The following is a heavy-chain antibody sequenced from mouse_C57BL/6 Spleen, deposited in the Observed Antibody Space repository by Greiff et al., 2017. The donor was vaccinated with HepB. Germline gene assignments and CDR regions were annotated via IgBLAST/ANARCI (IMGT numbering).Heavy chain of an antibody. CDR1: GYAFSSYW. J-gene: IGHJ4*01. CDR3: ARSRLGNAMDY. CDR2: IYPGDGDT. V-gene: IGHV1-80*01. Sequence: VQLQQSGAELVKPGASVKISCKASGYAFSSYWMNWVKQRPGKGLEWIGQIYPGDGDTNYNGKFKGKATLTADKSSSTAYMQLSSLTSEDSAVYFCARSRLGNAMDYWGQGTSVTVSS. D-gene: IGHD4-1*01.